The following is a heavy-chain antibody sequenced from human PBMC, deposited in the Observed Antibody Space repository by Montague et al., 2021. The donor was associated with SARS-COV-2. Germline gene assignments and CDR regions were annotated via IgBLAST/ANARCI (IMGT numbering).Heavy chain of an antibody. CDR1: GGSFSGYY. J-gene: IGHJ5*02. D-gene: IGHD3-10*01. Sequence: ETLSLTCAVYGGSFSGYYWSWIRQPPGRGLEWIGEISHSGSTNYNPSLKSRVTISVDTSKNQFSLKLSSVTAADTAVYYCARGLRQRLLWFGINNWFDPWGQGTLVTVSS. CDR3: ARGLRQRLLWFGINNWFDP. CDR2: ISHSGST. V-gene: IGHV4-34*01.